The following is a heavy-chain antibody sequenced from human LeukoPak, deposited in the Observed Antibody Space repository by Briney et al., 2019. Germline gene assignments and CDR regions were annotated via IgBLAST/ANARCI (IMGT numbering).Heavy chain of an antibody. J-gene: IGHJ6*03. Sequence: GGSLRLSCAASGFSVSSNFMSWVRQAPGKGLEWVSIIYDGGSTYYADSVKGRFTISRDNAKNSLYLQMNSLRAEDTAVYYCARGRGYCSSTSCSTSYYYYYYYMDVWGKGTTVTISS. D-gene: IGHD2-2*01. V-gene: IGHV3-53*01. CDR2: IYDGGST. CDR1: GFSVSSNF. CDR3: ARGRGYCSSTSCSTSYYYYYYYMDV.